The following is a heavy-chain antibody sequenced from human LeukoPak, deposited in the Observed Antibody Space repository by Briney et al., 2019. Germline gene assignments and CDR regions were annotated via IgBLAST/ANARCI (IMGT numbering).Heavy chain of an antibody. CDR3: ARAIAAAGSLYLYYYYGMDV. CDR2: ISGSGGST. J-gene: IGHJ6*02. CDR1: GFTFSSYA. V-gene: IGHV3-23*01. D-gene: IGHD6-13*01. Sequence: GGSLRLSCAASGFTFSSYAMSWVRQAPGKGLEWVSAISGSGGSTYYADSVKGRFTISRDNSKNTLYLQMNSLRAEDTAVYYCARAIAAAGSLYLYYYYGMDVWGQGTTVTVSS.